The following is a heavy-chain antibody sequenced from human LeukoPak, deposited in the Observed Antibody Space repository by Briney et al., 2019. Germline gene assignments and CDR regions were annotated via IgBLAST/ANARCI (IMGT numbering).Heavy chain of an antibody. D-gene: IGHD6-13*01. J-gene: IGHJ5*02. CDR2: IYHSGST. Sequence: SQTLSRTCAVSGGSISSGGYSWSWLRQPPGKGLEWIGYIYHSGSTYYNPSLKSRVTISVDRSKNQFSLKLSSVTAADTAVYYCARAAAGGNWFDPWGQGTLVTVSS. CDR1: GGSISSGGYS. CDR3: ARAAAGGNWFDP. V-gene: IGHV4-30-2*01.